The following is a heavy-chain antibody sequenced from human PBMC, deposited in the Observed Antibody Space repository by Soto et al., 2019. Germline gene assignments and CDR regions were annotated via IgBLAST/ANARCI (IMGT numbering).Heavy chain of an antibody. CDR1: GFSLNNYG. J-gene: IGHJ6*02. Sequence: GGSLRLSCADFGFSLNNYGMHWARQAPGKGLEWVIVISFDGRNTYYADSVKGRFTISRDNSKNTLHLHMTSLRAEDKAVYYCARHDCISSSCYYYYYYGMDVWGQGTTVTVSS. CDR3: ARHDCISSSCYYYYYYGMDV. CDR2: ISFDGRNT. D-gene: IGHD2-2*01. V-gene: IGHV3-30*03.